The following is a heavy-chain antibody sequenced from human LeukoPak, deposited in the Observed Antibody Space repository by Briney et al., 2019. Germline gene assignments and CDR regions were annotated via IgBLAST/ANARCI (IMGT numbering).Heavy chain of an antibody. V-gene: IGHV7-4-1*02. CDR1: GYTFTSYA. Sequence: GASVKVSCKASGYTFTSYAMNWVRQAPGQGLEWMGWINTNTGNPTYAQGFTGRFVFSLDTSVSTAYLQISSLKAEDTAVYYCARDRPPYTAMVSRWFDPWSQGTLVTVSS. D-gene: IGHD5-18*01. CDR3: ARDRPPYTAMVSRWFDP. J-gene: IGHJ5*02. CDR2: INTNTGNP.